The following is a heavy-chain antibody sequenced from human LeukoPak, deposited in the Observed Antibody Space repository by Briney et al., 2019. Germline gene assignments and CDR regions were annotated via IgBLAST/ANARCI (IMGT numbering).Heavy chain of an antibody. CDR3: ARDRIVVVVAAIREGFDP. Sequence: GGSLRLSCAASGFTFSSYSMNWVRQAPGKGLEWVSSISSSSSYIYYADSVKGRFTISRDNAKNSPYLQMNSLRAEDTAVYYCARDRIVVVVAAIREGFDPWGQGTLVTVSS. J-gene: IGHJ5*02. CDR2: ISSSSSYI. D-gene: IGHD2-15*01. CDR1: GFTFSSYS. V-gene: IGHV3-21*01.